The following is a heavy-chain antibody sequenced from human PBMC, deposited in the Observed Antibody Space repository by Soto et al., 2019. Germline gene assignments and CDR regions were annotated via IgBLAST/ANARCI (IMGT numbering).Heavy chain of an antibody. CDR3: ARDRLRAGAGTRGFTDN. CDR1: GYIFNDYG. CDR2: VSYDGRHT. J-gene: IGHJ4*02. V-gene: IGHV3-30*03. Sequence: QLVESGGGVVQPGESLRLSCAASGYIFNDYGMHWVRQAPGKGLEWVALVSYDGRHTQYAESVKGRFTISRDNSRNTLYVQMNSLRAGDSAMYYCARDRLRAGAGTRGFTDNWDQGTPVTVSS. D-gene: IGHD6-19*01.